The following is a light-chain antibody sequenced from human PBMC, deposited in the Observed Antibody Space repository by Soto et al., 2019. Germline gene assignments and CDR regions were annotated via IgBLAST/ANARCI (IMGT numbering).Light chain of an antibody. V-gene: IGKV1-39*01. J-gene: IGKJ1*01. CDR2: DAS. Sequence: DIEVTQSPSSLAASVGDRVTITCRASQTISTYVNWYRQKSGAAPELLIYDASTLQSGVPSRFRGGGSGTDFTLTISSLQLDDFATYYCQQSYNTPLTFGQGTKVDI. CDR3: QQSYNTPLT. CDR1: QTISTY.